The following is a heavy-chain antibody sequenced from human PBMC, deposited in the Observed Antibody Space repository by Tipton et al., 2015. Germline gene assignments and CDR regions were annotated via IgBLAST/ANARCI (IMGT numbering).Heavy chain of an antibody. Sequence: SLRLSCAASGFTFSTFAINWVRQAPGKGLEWVSRINARGDITYYEDSVKGRFTISRDNSKNTVYLQMNSLGAEDTAIYYCAKERNALYNYFGMDVWGQGTTVTVSS. J-gene: IGHJ6*02. CDR2: INARGDIT. D-gene: IGHD1-1*01. CDR3: AKERNALYNYFGMDV. V-gene: IGHV3-23*01. CDR1: GFTFSTFA.